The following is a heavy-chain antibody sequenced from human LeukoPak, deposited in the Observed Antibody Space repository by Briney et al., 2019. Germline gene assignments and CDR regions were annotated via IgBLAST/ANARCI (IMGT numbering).Heavy chain of an antibody. D-gene: IGHD3-9*01. J-gene: IGHJ4*02. CDR1: GYTFSNYG. Sequence: ASVKVSCKASGYTFSNYGVTWVRQAPGQGLEWMGWISVYTGYTNYAQNFQGRVTMTTDTSTNTAYMELRSLTSDDTAVYFCARDGGYFGWPRPRPGKYYFDYWGQGTLVTVTS. CDR2: ISVYTGYT. V-gene: IGHV1-18*01. CDR3: ARDGGYFGWPRPRPGKYYFDY.